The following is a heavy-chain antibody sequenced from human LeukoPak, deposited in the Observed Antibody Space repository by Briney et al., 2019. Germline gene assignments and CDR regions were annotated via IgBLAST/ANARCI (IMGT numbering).Heavy chain of an antibody. V-gene: IGHV1-2*02. D-gene: IGHD2-2*02. CDR3: ARDMNGVVVVPAAIGNY. Sequence: ASVKVSCKASGYTFTGYYMHWVRQAPGQGLEWMGWINPNSGGTNYAQKFQGRVTMTRDTSISTAYMELSRLRSDDTAVYYCARDMNGVVVVPAAIGNYWGQGTLVTVSS. J-gene: IGHJ4*02. CDR2: INPNSGGT. CDR1: GYTFTGYY.